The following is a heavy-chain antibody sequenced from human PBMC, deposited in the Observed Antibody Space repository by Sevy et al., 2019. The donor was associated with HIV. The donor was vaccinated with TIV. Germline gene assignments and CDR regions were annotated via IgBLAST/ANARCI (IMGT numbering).Heavy chain of an antibody. V-gene: IGHV1-69*13. J-gene: IGHJ4*02. CDR2: IIPILGTV. CDR1: GGTFSSYG. CDR3: ARGGGNGWYYFDY. D-gene: IGHD6-19*01. Sequence: ASVKVSCKASGGTFSSYGISWVRQAPGQGLEWMGGIIPILGTVNYAQKFQGRVTITADESTKTAYMGLSSLGAEDTAVYYCARGGGNGWYYFDYWGQETLVTVSS.